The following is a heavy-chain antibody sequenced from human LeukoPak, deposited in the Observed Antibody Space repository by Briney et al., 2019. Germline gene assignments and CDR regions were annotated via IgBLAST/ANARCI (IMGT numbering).Heavy chain of an antibody. J-gene: IGHJ4*02. Sequence: QSGRSLRLSCAASGFTFDDYAMHWVRQAPGKGLEWASGISWNSGSIDYADSVKGRFTISRDNAKNSLYLQMNSLRPEDTAFYYCAKGTGRYWTFFDYWGQGTLVTVSP. D-gene: IGHD1-26*01. CDR1: GFTFDDYA. CDR3: AKGTGRYWTFFDY. CDR2: ISWNSGSI. V-gene: IGHV3-9*01.